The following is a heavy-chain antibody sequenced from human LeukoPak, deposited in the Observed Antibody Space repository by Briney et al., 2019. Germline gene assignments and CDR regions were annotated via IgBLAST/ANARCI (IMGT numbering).Heavy chain of an antibody. J-gene: IGHJ4*02. CDR2: ITYDGSNK. CDR1: GFTFSGYG. V-gene: IGHV3-30*18. CDR3: AKGDYGDYDPGDY. D-gene: IGHD4-17*01. Sequence: GGSLRLSCAASGFTFSGYGMHWVRQAPGKGLEWVGDITYDGSNKYYPDSEKRRFTISRDNSKNTLYLQMNSLRAEDTAVYYCAKGDYGDYDPGDYWGQGTLVTVSS.